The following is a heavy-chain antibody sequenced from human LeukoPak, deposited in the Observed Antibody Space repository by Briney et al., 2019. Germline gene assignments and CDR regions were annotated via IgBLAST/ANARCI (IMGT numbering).Heavy chain of an antibody. J-gene: IGHJ6*03. CDR2: INHSGST. D-gene: IGHD6-13*01. Sequence: SETLSLTCTVSGGSISSSSYYWGWIRQPPGKGLEWIGEINHSGSTNYDPSLKSRVTISLDTFKNQFSLKLSSVTAADTAVYYCARGRIAAAPTRYNYMDVWGKGTTVTVSS. V-gene: IGHV4-39*07. CDR1: GGSISSSSYY. CDR3: ARGRIAAAPTRYNYMDV.